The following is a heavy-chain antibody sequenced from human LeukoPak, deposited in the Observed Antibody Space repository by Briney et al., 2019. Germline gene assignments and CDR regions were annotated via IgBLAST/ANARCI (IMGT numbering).Heavy chain of an antibody. CDR2: ISSSGSTI. J-gene: IGHJ3*02. CDR3: ARDKYCSCGSCDAFDI. D-gene: IGHD2-15*01. CDR1: GFTFSSYE. V-gene: IGHV3-48*03. Sequence: PGGSLRLSCAASGFTFSSYEMNWVRQAPGKGLEWVSYISSSGSTIYYADSVKGRFTISRDNAKNSLYLQMNRLRAEDTAVYYCARDKYCSCGSCDAFDIWGQGTMVTVSS.